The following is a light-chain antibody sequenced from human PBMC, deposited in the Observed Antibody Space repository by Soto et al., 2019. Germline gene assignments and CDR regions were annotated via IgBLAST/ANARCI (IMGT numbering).Light chain of an antibody. Sequence: EIVVTQSPATLSVSPGEGATLSCRASQSVSSNLAWYQHKPGQAPRLLIYDASTRATGIPARFSGSGSGTDFTLTISSLQSEDFAIYYCQHYKNWPLFGPGTRVDVK. CDR3: QHYKNWPL. J-gene: IGKJ3*01. V-gene: IGKV3-15*01. CDR2: DAS. CDR1: QSVSSN.